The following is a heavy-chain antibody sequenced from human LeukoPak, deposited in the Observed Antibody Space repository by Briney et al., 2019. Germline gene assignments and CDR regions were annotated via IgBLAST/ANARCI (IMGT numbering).Heavy chain of an antibody. CDR2: IYYSGST. CDR1: GGSISSSSYY. D-gene: IGHD3-3*01. J-gene: IGHJ4*02. Sequence: SETLSLTCTVSGGSISSSSYYWGWIRQPPGKGLEWIGSIYYSGSTYYIPSLKSRVTISVDTSKDQFSLKLSSVTAADTAVYYCARHPDFWSGYHYFDYWGQGTLVTVSS. CDR3: ARHPDFWSGYHYFDY. V-gene: IGHV4-39*01.